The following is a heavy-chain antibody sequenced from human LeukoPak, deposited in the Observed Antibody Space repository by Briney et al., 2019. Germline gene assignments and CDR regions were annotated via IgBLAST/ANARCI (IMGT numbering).Heavy chain of an antibody. CDR3: ARGPPSLYFDY. J-gene: IGHJ4*02. D-gene: IGHD6-6*01. Sequence: GASVKVSCKASGGTFISYAISWVRQAPGQGLEWMGGIIPIFGTANYAQKFQGRVTITADESTSTAYMELSSLRSEDTAVYYCARGPPSLYFDYWGQGTLVTVSS. CDR1: GGTFISYA. CDR2: IIPIFGTA. V-gene: IGHV1-69*13.